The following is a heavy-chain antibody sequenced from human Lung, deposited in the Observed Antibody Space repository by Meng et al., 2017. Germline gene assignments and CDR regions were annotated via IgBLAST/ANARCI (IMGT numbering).Heavy chain of an antibody. Sequence: EVQLLESGGGLVQPGGSLRLSCAASGFTFSNYAMSWVRQAPEKGLEWVSATAATDGGTYHAASVRGRFTISRDNSKNTLSLQMNSLRADDTALYYCARGTRVSCTGVICYPFDFWGQGTLVTVSS. J-gene: IGHJ4*02. CDR2: TAATDGGT. V-gene: IGHV3-23*01. CDR1: GFTFSNYA. D-gene: IGHD2-8*02. CDR3: ARGTRVSCTGVICYPFDF.